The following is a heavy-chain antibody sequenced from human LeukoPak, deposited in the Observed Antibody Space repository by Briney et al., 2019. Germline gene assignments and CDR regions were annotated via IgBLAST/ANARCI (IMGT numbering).Heavy chain of an antibody. J-gene: IGHJ4*02. V-gene: IGHV3-7*01. CDR3: VRLWDSSGFFGY. D-gene: IGHD3-22*01. Sequence: GGSLRLSCVASGFTFSNYWMSWVRQAPGKGLEWVANIQKDGSEKHYVASVEGRFTISRDNAENSLFLQLNSLRVSDTAVYYCVRLWDSSGFFGYWGQGALVTVSS. CDR2: IQKDGSEK. CDR1: GFTFSNYW.